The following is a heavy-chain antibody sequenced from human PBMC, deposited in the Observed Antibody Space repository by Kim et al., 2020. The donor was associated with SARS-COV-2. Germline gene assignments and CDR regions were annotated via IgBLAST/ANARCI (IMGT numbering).Heavy chain of an antibody. CDR1: GFTFSSYA. V-gene: IGHV3-30-3*01. CDR3: ARDKGSYDYVWGSYRSEVVY. Sequence: GGSLRLSCAASGFTFSSYAMHWVRQAPGRGLEWVAVISYDGSNKYYADSVKGRFTISRDNSKNTLYLQMNSLRAEDTAVYYCARDKGSYDYVWGSYRSEVVYWGQGTLVTVSS. J-gene: IGHJ4*02. D-gene: IGHD3-16*02. CDR2: ISYDGSNK.